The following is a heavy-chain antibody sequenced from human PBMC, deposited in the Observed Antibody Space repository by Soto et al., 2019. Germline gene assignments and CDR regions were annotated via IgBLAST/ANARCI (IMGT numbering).Heavy chain of an antibody. Sequence: PSETLSLTCTVSGGSISSYYWSWIRQPPGKGLEWIGYIYYSGSTNYNPSLKSRVTISVDTSKNQFSLKLSSVTAADTAVYYCARSDILTGEYNPGSMDPRFEYWGQGTLVNVSS. CDR1: GGSISSYY. J-gene: IGHJ4*02. CDR3: ARSDILTGEYNPGSMDPRFEY. CDR2: IYYSGST. D-gene: IGHD3-9*01. V-gene: IGHV4-59*01.